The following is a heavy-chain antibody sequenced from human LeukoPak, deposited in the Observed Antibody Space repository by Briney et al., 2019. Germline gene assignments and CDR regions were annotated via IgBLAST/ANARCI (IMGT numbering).Heavy chain of an antibody. V-gene: IGHV1-18*01. D-gene: IGHD3-3*01. CDR1: GYTFTIYG. J-gene: IGHJ6*02. CDR2: ISAYNGNT. CDR3: ARSWALYYDFSLGMDV. Sequence: ASVKVSCKASGYTFTIYGISWVRQAPGQGLEWMGWISAYNGNTNYAQKLQGRVTMTTDTSTSTAYMELRSLRSDDTAVYYCARSWALYYDFSLGMDVWGQGTTVTVSS.